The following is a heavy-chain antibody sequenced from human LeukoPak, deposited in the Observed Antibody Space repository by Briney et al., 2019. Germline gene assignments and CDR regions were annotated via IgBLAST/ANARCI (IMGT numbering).Heavy chain of an antibody. CDR2: INPNSGGT. Sequence: ASVKVSCKASGYTFTGYYMHWVRQAPGQGLEWMGWINPNSGGTNYAQKFQGGVTMTRDTSISTAYMELSRLRSDDTAVYYCARDTIFGVVTGGFDPWGQGTLVTVSS. D-gene: IGHD3-3*01. J-gene: IGHJ5*02. CDR3: ARDTIFGVVTGGFDP. CDR1: GYTFTGYY. V-gene: IGHV1-2*02.